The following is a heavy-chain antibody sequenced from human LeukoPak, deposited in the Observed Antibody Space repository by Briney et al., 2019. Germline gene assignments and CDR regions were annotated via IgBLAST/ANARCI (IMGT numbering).Heavy chain of an antibody. CDR2: IYHSGST. Sequence: SETLSLTCTVSGGSISSGSYYWSWIRQPAGKGLEWIGSIYHSGSTYYNPSLKSRVTISVDTSKNQFSLKLSSVTAADTAVYYCARVTVYYDSSGHFDYWGQGTLVTVSS. CDR3: ARVTVYYDSSGHFDY. D-gene: IGHD3-22*01. V-gene: IGHV4-39*07. CDR1: GGSISSGSYY. J-gene: IGHJ4*02.